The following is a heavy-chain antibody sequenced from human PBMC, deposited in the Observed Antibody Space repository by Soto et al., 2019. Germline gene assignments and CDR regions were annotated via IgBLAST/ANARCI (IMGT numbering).Heavy chain of an antibody. Sequence: GASVKVSCKASGYTFTSYGISWVRQAPGQGLEWMGWISAYNGNTNYAQKLQGRVTMTTDTSTSTAYMELRSLRSDDTAVYYCARWVDCSGGSCYPNWFDPGGQGTLVTVSA. J-gene: IGHJ5*02. CDR2: ISAYNGNT. CDR1: GYTFTSYG. V-gene: IGHV1-18*04. D-gene: IGHD2-15*01. CDR3: ARWVDCSGGSCYPNWFDP.